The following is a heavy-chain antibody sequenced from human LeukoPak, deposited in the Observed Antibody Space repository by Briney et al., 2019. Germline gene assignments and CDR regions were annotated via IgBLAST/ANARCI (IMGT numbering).Heavy chain of an antibody. CDR1: GYTFTSYD. D-gene: IGHD5-18*01. Sequence: ASVKVSCKASGYTFTSYDINWVRQATGQGLEWMGWMNPNSGNTGYAQKFQGRVTMTRNTSISTAYMELSSLRSEDTAVYYCATSDTAMASPYYYYYGMDVWGQGTTVTVSS. CDR3: ATSDTAMASPYYYYYGMDV. J-gene: IGHJ6*02. V-gene: IGHV1-8*01. CDR2: MNPNSGNT.